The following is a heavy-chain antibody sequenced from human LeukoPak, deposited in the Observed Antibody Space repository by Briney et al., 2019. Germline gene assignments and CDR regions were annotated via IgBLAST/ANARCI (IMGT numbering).Heavy chain of an antibody. CDR1: GYTFTSYG. V-gene: IGHV1-18*01. D-gene: IGHD3-22*01. J-gene: IGHJ4*02. Sequence: ASVKVSCKASGYTFTSYGISWVRQAPGQGLEWMGWISAYNGNTNYAQKFQGRVTMTRDTSISTAYMELSRLRSDDTAVYYCARDSDIYYDSSGYQPNWGQGTLVTVSS. CDR2: ISAYNGNT. CDR3: ARDSDIYYDSSGYQPN.